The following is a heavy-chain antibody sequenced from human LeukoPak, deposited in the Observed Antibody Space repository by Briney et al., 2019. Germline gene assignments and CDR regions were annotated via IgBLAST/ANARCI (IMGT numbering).Heavy chain of an antibody. D-gene: IGHD3-22*01. CDR2: IYPGDSDT. CDR1: GYSFTNYW. V-gene: IGHV5-51*01. J-gene: IGHJ4*02. Sequence: GESLKISCKGSGYSFTNYWIGWVRQMPGKGLEWMGIIYPGDSDTRYSPSFQGQVTISADKSISAAYLQWSSLKASDTAMYYCARLLLAYYDSSGYPFDYWGQGTLVTVSS. CDR3: ARLLLAYYDSSGYPFDY.